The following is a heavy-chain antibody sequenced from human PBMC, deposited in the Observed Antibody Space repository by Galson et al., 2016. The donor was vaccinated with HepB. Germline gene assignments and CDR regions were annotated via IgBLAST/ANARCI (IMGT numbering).Heavy chain of an antibody. J-gene: IGHJ5*02. Sequence: SLRLSCAASGFSFSNYAMSWVRQAPGKGLEWVSAISRSGDATYYADSVKGRFTIFRDNSKDTLYLQMNSLRAEDTAVYYCAKEVGTVHPSNWFDPWGQGTLVTVSS. CDR2: ISRSGDAT. CDR3: AKEVGTVHPSNWFDP. CDR1: GFSFSNYA. V-gene: IGHV3-23*01. D-gene: IGHD1-26*01.